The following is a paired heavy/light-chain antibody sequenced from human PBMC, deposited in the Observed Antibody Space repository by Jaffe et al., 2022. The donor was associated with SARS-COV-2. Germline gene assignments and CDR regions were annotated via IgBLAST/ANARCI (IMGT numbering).Light chain of an antibody. CDR3: QQANSFLPLT. CDR1: QGISSW. V-gene: IGKV1-12*01. CDR2: AAS. J-gene: IGKJ4*01. Sequence: DIQMTQSPSSVSASVGDRVTITCRASQGISSWLAWYQQKPGKAPKLLIYAASSLQSGVPSRFSGSGSGTDFTLTISSLQPEDFATYYCQQANSFLPLTFGGGTKVEIK.
Heavy chain of an antibody. D-gene: IGHD4-17*01. Sequence: EVQLVESGGGLVQPGGSLRLSCAASGFTFSSYEMNWVRQAPGKGLEWVSYISSSGSTIYYADSVKGRFTISRDNAKNSLYLQMNSLRAEDTAVYYCARGFYGDSIYYYYGMDVWGQGTTVTVSS. CDR1: GFTFSSYE. J-gene: IGHJ6*02. CDR2: ISSSGSTI. V-gene: IGHV3-48*03. CDR3: ARGFYGDSIYYYYGMDV.